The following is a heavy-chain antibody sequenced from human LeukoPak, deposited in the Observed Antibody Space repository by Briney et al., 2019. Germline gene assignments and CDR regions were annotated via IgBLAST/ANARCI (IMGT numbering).Heavy chain of an antibody. CDR3: ARDPDY. Sequence: SETLSLTCTVSGGSISSGSYYWSWIRQPAGKGLEWIGRIYTSGSTNYNPSLKSRVTISVDTFKNQFSLKLSSVTAAYTAVYYCARDPDYWGQGTLVTVSS. J-gene: IGHJ4*02. CDR1: GGSISSGSYY. V-gene: IGHV4-61*02. CDR2: IYTSGST.